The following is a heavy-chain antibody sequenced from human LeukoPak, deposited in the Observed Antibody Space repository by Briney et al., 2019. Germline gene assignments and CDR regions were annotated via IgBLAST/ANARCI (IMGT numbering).Heavy chain of an antibody. CDR2: IYNSGTT. Sequence: PSETLSLTCIVSGDPISGSYWNWIRQPPGKGLEWIGNIYNSGTTDYNPSLKSRVTISLDTSKNQISLKLSSVTAADTAVYFCARDKGPYWYFDLWGRGTLVTVSS. J-gene: IGHJ2*01. CDR3: ARDKGPYWYFDL. V-gene: IGHV4-59*01. CDR1: GDPISGSY.